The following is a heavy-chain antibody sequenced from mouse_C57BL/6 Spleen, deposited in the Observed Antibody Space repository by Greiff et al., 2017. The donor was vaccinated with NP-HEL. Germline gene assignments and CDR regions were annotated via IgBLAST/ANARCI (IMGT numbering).Heavy chain of an antibody. Sequence: QVQLQQPGAELVMPGASVKLSCKASGYTFTSYWMHWVKQRPGQGLEWIGEIDPSDSYTNYNQKFKGKSTLTVDKSSSTAYMQLSSLTSEDSAVYYCARPQLTGTSWYFDVWGTGTTVTVSS. D-gene: IGHD4-1*01. CDR1: GYTFTSYW. CDR3: ARPQLTGTSWYFDV. V-gene: IGHV1-69*01. J-gene: IGHJ1*03. CDR2: IDPSDSYT.